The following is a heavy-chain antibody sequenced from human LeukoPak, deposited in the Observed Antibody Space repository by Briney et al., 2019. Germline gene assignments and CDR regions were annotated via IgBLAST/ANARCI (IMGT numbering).Heavy chain of an antibody. V-gene: IGHV1-69*05. J-gene: IGHJ3*02. CDR1: GGTFSSYA. CDR2: IIPIFGTA. D-gene: IGHD2-15*01. Sequence: ASVKVSCKASGGTFSSYAISWVRQAPGQGLEWMGRIIPIFGTANYAQKFQGRVTITTDESTSTAYMELSSLRSEDTAVYYCFCSGGSCYSKDAFDIWGQGIMVTVSS. CDR3: FCSGGSCYSKDAFDI.